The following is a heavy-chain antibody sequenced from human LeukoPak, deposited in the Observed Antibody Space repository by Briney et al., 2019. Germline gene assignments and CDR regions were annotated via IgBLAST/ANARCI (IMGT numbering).Heavy chain of an antibody. Sequence: GGSLRLSCAASGFTFSSYEMNWVRQAPGKGLEWVSYISSSGSTIYYADSVKGRFTISRDNSKNTLYLQMNSLRAEDTAVYYCAAPYYDFWSGETNYFDYWGQGTLVTVSS. V-gene: IGHV3-48*03. CDR3: AAPYYDFWSGETNYFDY. CDR1: GFTFSSYE. J-gene: IGHJ4*02. CDR2: ISSSGSTI. D-gene: IGHD3-3*01.